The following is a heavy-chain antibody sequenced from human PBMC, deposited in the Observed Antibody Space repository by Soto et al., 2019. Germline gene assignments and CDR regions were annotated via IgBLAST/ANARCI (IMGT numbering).Heavy chain of an antibody. V-gene: IGHV3-23*01. D-gene: IGHD6-6*01. CDR1: GFTFRSFA. J-gene: IGHJ4*02. CDR3: AKRSSASTFDY. Sequence: GGSLRLSCAASGFTFRSFARSWVRQAPGKGLEWVSVISGSDDSTYYADSVKGRFTISRDNSKNTLYLQMNSLRAEDTAVYYCAKRSSASTFDYWGQGTLVTVSS. CDR2: ISGSDDST.